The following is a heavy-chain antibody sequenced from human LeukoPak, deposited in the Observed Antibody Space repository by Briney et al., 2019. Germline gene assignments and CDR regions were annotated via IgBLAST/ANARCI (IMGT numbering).Heavy chain of an antibody. V-gene: IGHV4-34*01. D-gene: IGHD3-16*01. CDR1: GGSFSGYY. Sequence: SETLSLTCAVYGGSFSGYYWSWIRQPPGKGLEWIGSIYYSGSTYYNPSLKSRVTISVDTSKNQFSLKLSSVTAADTAVYYCARHLGELGLFDYWGQGTLVTVSS. CDR2: IYYSGST. J-gene: IGHJ4*02. CDR3: ARHLGELGLFDY.